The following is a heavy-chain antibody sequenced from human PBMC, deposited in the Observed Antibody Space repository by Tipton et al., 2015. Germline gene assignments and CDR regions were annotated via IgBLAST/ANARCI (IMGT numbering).Heavy chain of an antibody. V-gene: IGHV4-34*01. D-gene: IGHD3-3*01. CDR1: GGSLSGYY. CDR3: AGPRGMPAIFGLPWDYYFDY. Sequence: TLSLTCAVYGGSLSGYYWSWIRQPPGKGLEWIGEMNHSGSTNYNPSLKSRVTISVDTSKKQFSLKLDSVTAADTAVYYCAGPRGMPAIFGLPWDYYFDYWGQGALVTVSS. CDR2: MNHSGST. J-gene: IGHJ4*02.